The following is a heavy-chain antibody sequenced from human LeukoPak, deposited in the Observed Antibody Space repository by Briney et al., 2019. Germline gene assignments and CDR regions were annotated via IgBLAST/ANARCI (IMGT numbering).Heavy chain of an antibody. J-gene: IGHJ4*02. V-gene: IGHV4-59*12. D-gene: IGHD2-2*01. CDR3: AREYCSSSCPSSPFDY. CDR2: IYFSGST. CDR1: GGSISSYY. Sequence: PSETLSLTCTVSGGSISSYYWSWIRQPPGKGLEWIGYIYFSGSTDYNPSLKSRVTISVDTSKNQFSLKLSSVTPEDTAVYFCAREYCSSSCPSSPFDYWGQGTLVTVSS.